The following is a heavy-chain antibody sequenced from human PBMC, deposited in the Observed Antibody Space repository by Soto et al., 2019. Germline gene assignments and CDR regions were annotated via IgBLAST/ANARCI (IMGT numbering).Heavy chain of an antibody. D-gene: IGHD1-20*01. Sequence: SETLSLTCTVSGVSITPYYWTWIRHPPVKGLEWIGYVYHTGNTYYNPSLKSRVTISLDTSKNQVSLRLKSVTAADTAVYYCAREQYNWKLWGQGTLVTVSS. CDR1: GVSITPYY. CDR2: VYHTGNT. V-gene: IGHV4-59*01. J-gene: IGHJ4*02. CDR3: AREQYNWKL.